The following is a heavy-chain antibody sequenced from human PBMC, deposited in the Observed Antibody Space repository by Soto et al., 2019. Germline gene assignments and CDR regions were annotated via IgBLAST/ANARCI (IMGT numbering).Heavy chain of an antibody. Sequence: SETLSLTCSVSGDSISNNKWWSWVRQPPGKGLEWIGEMHHSGSIHYNASLKSRATLSVDTSRNQFSLKLFSVTAADTAVYYCARHTAYSNYEAWFDPWGQGTPVTVSS. V-gene: IGHV4-4*02. CDR3: ARHTAYSNYEAWFDP. CDR1: GDSISNNKW. CDR2: MHHSGSI. D-gene: IGHD4-4*01. J-gene: IGHJ5*02.